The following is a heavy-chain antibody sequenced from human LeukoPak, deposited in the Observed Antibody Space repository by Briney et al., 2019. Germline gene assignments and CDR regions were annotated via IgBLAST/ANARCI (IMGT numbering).Heavy chain of an antibody. J-gene: IGHJ4*02. V-gene: IGHV5-10-1*01. Sequence: GASLQISCKGSGSIFTSYWISWVRQLPGKGLEWMGRIDPSDSYTNYSPSFQGHVTISADKSISTAYLQWSSLKASDTAMYYCARQRVAGRYYFDYWGQGTLVTVSS. CDR2: IDPSDSYT. CDR3: ARQRVAGRYYFDY. D-gene: IGHD6-19*01. CDR1: GSIFTSYW.